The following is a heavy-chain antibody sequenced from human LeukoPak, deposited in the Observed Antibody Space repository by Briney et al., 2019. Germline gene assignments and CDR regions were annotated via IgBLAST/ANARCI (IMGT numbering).Heavy chain of an antibody. CDR2: ISSSSSTI. Sequence: GGSLRLSCAASGFTFSSYSMNWVRQAPGRGLEWVSYISSSSSTIYYADSVKGRFTISRDNAKNSLYLQMNSLRAEDTAVYYCARDEGYYDFWSGPLDYWGQGTLVTVSS. V-gene: IGHV3-48*01. CDR1: GFTFSSYS. J-gene: IGHJ4*02. D-gene: IGHD3-3*01. CDR3: ARDEGYYDFWSGPLDY.